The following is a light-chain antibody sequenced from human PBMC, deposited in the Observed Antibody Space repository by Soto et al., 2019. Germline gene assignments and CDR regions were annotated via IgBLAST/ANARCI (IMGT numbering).Light chain of an antibody. V-gene: IGLV1-44*01. CDR3: ATWDDSLNARGV. Sequence: QSVLTQTPSASGTPGQTVTISCSGSRSNIGNNAVSWYQQFPGTAPKLLIYNNNQLPSGVPDRFSGSKSGTSASLAISGLQSEDEADYYCATWDDSLNARGVFGGGTKVTVL. CDR1: RSNIGNNA. CDR2: NNN. J-gene: IGLJ3*02.